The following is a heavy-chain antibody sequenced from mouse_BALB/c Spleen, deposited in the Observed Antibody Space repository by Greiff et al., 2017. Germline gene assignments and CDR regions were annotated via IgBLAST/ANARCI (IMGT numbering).Heavy chain of an antibody. V-gene: IGHV3-2*02. D-gene: IGHD2-1*01. J-gene: IGHJ4*01. CDR1: GYSITSDYA. CDR3: AREGNYPYAMDY. Sequence: EVQLQESGPGLVKPSQSLSLTCTVTGYSITSDYAWNWIRQFPGNKLEWMGYISYSGSTSYNPSLKSRISITRDTSKNQFFLQLNSVTTEDTATYYCAREGNYPYAMDYWGQGTSVTVSS. CDR2: ISYSGST.